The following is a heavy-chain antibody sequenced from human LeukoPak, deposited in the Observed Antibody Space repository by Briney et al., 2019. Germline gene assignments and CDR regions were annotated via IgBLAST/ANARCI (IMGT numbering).Heavy chain of an antibody. J-gene: IGHJ4*02. V-gene: IGHV3-23*01. CDR2: ISSGDRT. CDR1: GFTFSSYA. Sequence: PGGSLRLSCAASGFTFSSYAMNWVRHAPGKGLEWVAGISSGDRTFHAESVKGRFTISRDKSKDTLYLQMNSLRAEDTAVYYCAKDATASPYFHWFDNWGQGTQVIVSS. CDR3: AKDATASPYFHWFDN. D-gene: IGHD3-9*01.